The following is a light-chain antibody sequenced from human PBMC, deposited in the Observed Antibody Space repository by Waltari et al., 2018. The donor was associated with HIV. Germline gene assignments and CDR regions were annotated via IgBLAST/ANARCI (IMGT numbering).Light chain of an antibody. CDR3: SSYAGSNNLV. CDR2: EVS. Sequence: QSALTQPPSASGSPGQSVTISCPGTSSHVGGYNYVSWYQQHPGNAPKLMIYEVSKRPSGVPDRFSGSKSGNTASLTVSGLQAEDEADYYCSSYAGSNNLVFGGGTKLTVL. V-gene: IGLV2-8*01. J-gene: IGLJ3*02. CDR1: SSHVGGYNY.